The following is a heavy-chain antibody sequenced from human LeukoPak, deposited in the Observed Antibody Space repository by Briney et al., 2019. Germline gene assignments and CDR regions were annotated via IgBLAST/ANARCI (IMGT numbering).Heavy chain of an antibody. Sequence: SETLSLTCTVSGGSISGYYWNWSRQPPGKGLEWIGYIYYSGSTNYNPSLKSRVTISVDTSNEQFSLKLTSVTAADSAVYYCARSRIEMATISPADYWGQGTLVTVSS. J-gene: IGHJ4*02. CDR1: GGSISGYY. CDR2: IYYSGST. V-gene: IGHV4-59*01. CDR3: ARSRIEMATISPADY. D-gene: IGHD5-24*01.